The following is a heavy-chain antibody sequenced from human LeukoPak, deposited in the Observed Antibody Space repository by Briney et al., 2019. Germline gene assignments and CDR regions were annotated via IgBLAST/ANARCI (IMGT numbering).Heavy chain of an antibody. V-gene: IGHV1-58*01. D-gene: IGHD2-2*01. CDR3: AAAKYCSSTSCYALDY. J-gene: IGHJ4*02. Sequence: ASVTVSCTASGFTFTSSAVQWVRQARGQRLEWIGWIVVGSGNTNYAQKFQERVTITRDMSTSTAYMELSSLRSEDTAVYYCAAAKYCSSTSCYALDYWGQGTLVTVSS. CDR1: GFTFTSSA. CDR2: IVVGSGNT.